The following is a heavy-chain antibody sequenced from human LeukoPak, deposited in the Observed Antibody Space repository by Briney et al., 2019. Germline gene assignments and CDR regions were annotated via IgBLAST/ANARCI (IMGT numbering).Heavy chain of an antibody. D-gene: IGHD6-6*01. Sequence: GGSLRLSCAASGFTLSSHAMSWVRQAPGKGLEWVSVISDSGGTKYAGSVKGRFTISRDNSKNTLYLQMDSLRAEDTAVYYCAREVAYSSFFEAFDIWGQGTMVTVSS. J-gene: IGHJ3*02. CDR3: AREVAYSSFFEAFDI. V-gene: IGHV3-23*01. CDR2: ISDSGGT. CDR1: GFTLSSHA.